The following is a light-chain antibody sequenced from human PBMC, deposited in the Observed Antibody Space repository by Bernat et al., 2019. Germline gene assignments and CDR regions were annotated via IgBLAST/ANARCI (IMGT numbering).Light chain of an antibody. Sequence: DIQMTQSSSTLSASVGDRVTITCRASQSISSWLAWYQQKPGKAPKLLIYKASSLESGVPSRFSGSGSGTEFTLTISSLQPDDFATYYCQQYNSYPWTFGQGTTVEIK. CDR2: KAS. V-gene: IGKV1-5*03. CDR3: QQYNSYPWT. CDR1: QSISSW. J-gene: IGKJ1*01.